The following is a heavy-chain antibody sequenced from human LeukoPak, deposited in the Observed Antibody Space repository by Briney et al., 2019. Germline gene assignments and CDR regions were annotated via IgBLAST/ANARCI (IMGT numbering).Heavy chain of an antibody. J-gene: IGHJ5*02. D-gene: IGHD3-16*01. CDR3: ARQPMTTLNWFAP. Sequence: SETLSLTCTVSGGSISSSSYYWGWIRQPPGKGLEWIGSIYYSGSTYYNPSLKSRVTISVDTSKNQFSLKLSSVTAADTAVYYCARQPMTTLNWFAPGGQGTLVTVSS. V-gene: IGHV4-39*01. CDR1: GGSISSSSYY. CDR2: IYYSGST.